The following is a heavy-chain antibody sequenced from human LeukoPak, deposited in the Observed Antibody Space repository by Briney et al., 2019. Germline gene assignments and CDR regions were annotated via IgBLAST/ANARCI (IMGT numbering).Heavy chain of an antibody. CDR2: IYYSGST. D-gene: IGHD5-18*01. V-gene: IGHV4-59*01. CDR3: ARGGYSYDNWFDP. Sequence: SETLSLTCTVSGGSISSYYWSWIRQPPGKGLEWIGYIYYSGSTNYNPSLKSRVTISVDTSKNQFSLKLSSVTAADTAVYYCARGGYSYDNWFDPWGQGTLVTVSS. J-gene: IGHJ5*02. CDR1: GGSISSYY.